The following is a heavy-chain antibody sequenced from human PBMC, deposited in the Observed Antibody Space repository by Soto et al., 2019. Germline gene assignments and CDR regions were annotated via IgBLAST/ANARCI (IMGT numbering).Heavy chain of an antibody. Sequence: EVQLLESGGGLVQPGGSLRLSCAASGFTFNNYAMSWVRQAPGKGLEWVSVISGSGDSTYYADSVKGRFTISRDNSKNTLYLQMNSLRAEDTAVYYCATRATGTYFDYWGQGTLVTVSS. V-gene: IGHV3-23*01. CDR3: ATRATGTYFDY. D-gene: IGHD1-1*01. CDR1: GFTFNNYA. CDR2: ISGSGDST. J-gene: IGHJ4*02.